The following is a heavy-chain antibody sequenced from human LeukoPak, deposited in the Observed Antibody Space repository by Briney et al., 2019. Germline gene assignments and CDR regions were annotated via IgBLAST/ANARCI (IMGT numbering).Heavy chain of an antibody. J-gene: IGHJ6*03. CDR2: IYTSGST. CDR3: ARRALYYYYMDV. V-gene: IGHV4-4*09. Sequence: SETLSLTCTVSGGSISSYYWSWIRQPPGKGLEWIGYIYTSGSTNYNPSLKSRVTISVDTSKNQLSLKLSSVTAADTAVYYCARRALYYYYMDVWGKGTTVTVSS. CDR1: GGSISSYY.